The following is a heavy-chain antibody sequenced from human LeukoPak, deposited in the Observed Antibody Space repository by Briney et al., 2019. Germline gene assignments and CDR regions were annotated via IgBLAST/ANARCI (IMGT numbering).Heavy chain of an antibody. CDR3: ARKGVGYGDYYYGMDV. J-gene: IGHJ6*02. CDR2: INPNSGGT. D-gene: IGHD4-17*01. Sequence: ASVKVSCKASGYTFTGYYMHWVRQAPGQGLEWMGWINPNSGGTNYAQKLQGRVTMTTDTSTSTAYMELRSLRSDDTAVYYCARKGVGYGDYYYGMDVWGQGTTVTVSS. CDR1: GYTFTGYY. V-gene: IGHV1-2*02.